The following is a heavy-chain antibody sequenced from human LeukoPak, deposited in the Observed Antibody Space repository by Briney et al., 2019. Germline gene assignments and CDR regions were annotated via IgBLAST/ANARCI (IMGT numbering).Heavy chain of an antibody. Sequence: ASVKVSCKASGYTFTGYYMHWVRQAPGQGLEWMGWINPNSGGTNYAQKFQGWVTMTSDTSISTAYMELSRLRSDDTAVYYCARDNYGSGEANWFDPWGQGTLVTVSS. CDR2: INPNSGGT. V-gene: IGHV1-2*04. D-gene: IGHD3-10*01. CDR1: GYTFTGYY. CDR3: ARDNYGSGEANWFDP. J-gene: IGHJ5*02.